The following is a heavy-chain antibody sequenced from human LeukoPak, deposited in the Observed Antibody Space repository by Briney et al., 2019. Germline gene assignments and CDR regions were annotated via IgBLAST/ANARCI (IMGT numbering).Heavy chain of an antibody. D-gene: IGHD5-18*01. CDR1: GDSTNGFY. J-gene: IGHJ3*02. CDR3: ASSKTPWIQLWFFDI. V-gene: IGHV4-59*01. CDR2: IYYSGNT. Sequence: SETLSLTCTVSGDSTNGFYWNWIRQPPGKGLEWIGYIYYSGNTNYNPSLKSRVTMSVDTSTNQFSLKLSSVTAADTAVYYCASSKTPWIQLWFFDIWGQGTMVTVSS.